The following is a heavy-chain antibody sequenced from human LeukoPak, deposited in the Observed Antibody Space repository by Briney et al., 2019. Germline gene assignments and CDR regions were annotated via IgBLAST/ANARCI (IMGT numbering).Heavy chain of an antibody. CDR3: ARQRYCIRASCYTAHSSSWHRRFDY. CDR1: GGSFSGYY. V-gene: IGHV4-34*01. J-gene: IGHJ4*02. D-gene: IGHD2-2*02. CDR2: INHSGST. Sequence: SETLSLTCAVYGGSFSGYYWSWIRQPPGKGLEWIGEINHSGSTNYNPSLKSRVTISVDTSKNQFSLKLSSVTAADTAVYYCARQRYCIRASCYTAHSSSWHRRFDYWGQGTLVTVSS.